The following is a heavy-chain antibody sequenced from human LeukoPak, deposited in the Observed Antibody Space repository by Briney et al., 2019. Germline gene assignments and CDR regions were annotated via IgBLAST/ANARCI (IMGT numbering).Heavy chain of an antibody. D-gene: IGHD3-10*01. CDR1: GFTFSSYS. CDR2: ISSSSSTI. J-gene: IGHJ6*02. V-gene: IGHV3-48*04. CDR3: ARDVLLWFGELWNYYGMDV. Sequence: GGSLRLSCAASGFTFSSYSMNWVRQAPGKGLEWVSYISSSSSTIYYADSVKGRFTISRDNAKNSLYLQMNSLRAEDTAVYYCARDVLLWFGELWNYYGMDVWGQGTTVTVSS.